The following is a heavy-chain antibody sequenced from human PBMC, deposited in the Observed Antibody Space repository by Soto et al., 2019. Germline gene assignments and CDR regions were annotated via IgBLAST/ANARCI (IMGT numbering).Heavy chain of an antibody. D-gene: IGHD3-9*01. V-gene: IGHV7-4-1*01. CDR1: GYTFTSYA. Sequence: GASVKVSCKASGYTFTSYAMNWVRQAPGQGLEWMGWINTNTGNPTYAQGFTGRFVFSLDTSVSTAYLQICSLKAEDTAVYYCARDLTYYDILTGSANWFDPWGQGTLVTVPQ. J-gene: IGHJ5*02. CDR2: INTNTGNP. CDR3: ARDLTYYDILTGSANWFDP.